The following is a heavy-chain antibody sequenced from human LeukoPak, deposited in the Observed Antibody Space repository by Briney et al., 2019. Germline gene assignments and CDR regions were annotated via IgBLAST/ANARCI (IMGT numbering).Heavy chain of an antibody. CDR3: AAGCSGGSCYLNPFDY. J-gene: IGHJ4*02. CDR2: INPNSGGT. CDR1: GYTFTGYY. V-gene: IGHV1-2*02. D-gene: IGHD2-15*01. Sequence: ASVKVSCKASGYTFTGYYMHWVRQAPGQGLEWMGWINPNSGGTNYAQKFQGRVTMTRGTSISTAYMELSRLRSDDTAVYYCAAGCSGGSCYLNPFDYWGQGTLVTVSS.